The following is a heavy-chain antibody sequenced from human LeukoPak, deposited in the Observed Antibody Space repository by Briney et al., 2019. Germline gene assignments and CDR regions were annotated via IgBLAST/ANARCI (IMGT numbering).Heavy chain of an antibody. CDR3: GKDITPGGMDV. Sequence: PGRSLRLSCVASGLTLDYYAMHWVRQAPGKGLGWVAGFSLDTDRIDYADSVKGRFTVSRDNAKNSLYLQMNSLRPEDTAVYYCGKDITPGGMDVWGQGTTVTVSS. D-gene: IGHD2-15*01. CDR1: GLTLDYYA. CDR2: FSLDTDRI. J-gene: IGHJ6*02. V-gene: IGHV3-9*01.